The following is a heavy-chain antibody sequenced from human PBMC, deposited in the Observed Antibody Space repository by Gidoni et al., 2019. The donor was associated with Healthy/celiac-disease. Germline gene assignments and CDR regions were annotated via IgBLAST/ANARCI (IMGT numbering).Heavy chain of an antibody. J-gene: IGHJ6*02. Sequence: QVQLQESGPGLVKPSETLSLTCTASGGSISSYYWSWIRQPPGKGLEWNGYIYYSGSTNYNPSLKSRGTISVDTSKNQFSLKLSSVTAADTAVYYCARDGMADYYYYYGMDVWGQGTTVTVSS. V-gene: IGHV4-59*01. CDR1: GGSISSYY. D-gene: IGHD6-19*01. CDR3: ARDGMADYYYYYGMDV. CDR2: IYYSGST.